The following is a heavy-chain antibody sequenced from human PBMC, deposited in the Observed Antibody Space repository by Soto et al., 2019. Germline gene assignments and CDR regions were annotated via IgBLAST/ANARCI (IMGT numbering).Heavy chain of an antibody. CDR1: GFTFSSYA. Sequence: GGSLRLSCAASGFTFSSYAMHWVRQAPGKGLEWVAVISYDGSNRYYADSVKGRFTISRDNSKNTLYLQMNSLRAEDTAVYYCARESYGDPDAFDIWGQGTMVTVSS. D-gene: IGHD4-17*01. CDR3: ARESYGDPDAFDI. J-gene: IGHJ3*02. V-gene: IGHV3-30-3*01. CDR2: ISYDGSNR.